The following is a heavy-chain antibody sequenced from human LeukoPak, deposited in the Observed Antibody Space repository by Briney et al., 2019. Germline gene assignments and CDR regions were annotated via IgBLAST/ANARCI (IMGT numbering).Heavy chain of an antibody. CDR2: IYPYTGAT. J-gene: IGHJ4*02. CDR1: GYTFSGTGWY. Sequence: PEAPVKVFCKASGYTFSGTGWYLYWLRQAPGQGLECMGWIYPYTGATHYAQKFQGRVAMTRDTSISTAYMELSRLRPDDTAVYYCARDGPAQMVDFDYWGQGTLVTVSS. V-gene: IGHV1-2*02. CDR3: ARDGPAQMVDFDY. D-gene: IGHD3-10*01.